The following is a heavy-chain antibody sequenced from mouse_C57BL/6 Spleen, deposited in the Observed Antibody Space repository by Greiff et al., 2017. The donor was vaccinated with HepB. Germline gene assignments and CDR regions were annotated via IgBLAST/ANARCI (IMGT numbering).Heavy chain of an antibody. CDR1: GYTFTSYW. D-gene: IGHD2-3*01. J-gene: IGHJ3*01. CDR2: IDPSDSET. Sequence: QVQLQQPGAELVRPGSSVKLSCKASGYTFTSYWMHWVKQRPIQGLEWIGNIDPSDSETHYNQKFKDKATLTVDKSSSTAYMRLSSLTSEDSAVYDCARAFYDGYWFAYWGQGTLVTVSA. CDR3: ARAFYDGYWFAY. V-gene: IGHV1-52*01.